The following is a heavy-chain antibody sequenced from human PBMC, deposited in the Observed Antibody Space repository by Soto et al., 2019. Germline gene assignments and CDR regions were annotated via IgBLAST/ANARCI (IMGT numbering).Heavy chain of an antibody. J-gene: IGHJ4*02. CDR2: IYWDDTK. CDR1: GFSLSASGVA. D-gene: IGHD3-16*01. V-gene: IGHV2-5*02. CDR3: AHRLKRGVMSFDY. Sequence: QITLKESGPTLVKPTQTLTLTCSFSGFSLSASGVAVGWIRQPPGKALEWLGIIYWDDTKRYSPSLEGRATITKDRSKNQVVLTMTDMDPVDTATYYCAHRLKRGVMSFDYWGQGTVVTVSS.